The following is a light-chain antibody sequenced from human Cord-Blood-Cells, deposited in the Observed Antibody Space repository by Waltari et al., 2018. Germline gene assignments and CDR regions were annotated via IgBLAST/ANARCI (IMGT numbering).Light chain of an antibody. V-gene: IGKV3-15*01. CDR2: GAS. CDR1: QSVSSN. Sequence: EIVMTQSPATLSVSPGERATLSCRASQSVSSNLAWYQQKPGQAPRPLIYGASTRATGIPARFSGSGSGTEFTLTISSLQSEDFAVYYCQRYNNWPRYTFGQGTKLEIK. CDR3: QRYNNWPRYT. J-gene: IGKJ2*01.